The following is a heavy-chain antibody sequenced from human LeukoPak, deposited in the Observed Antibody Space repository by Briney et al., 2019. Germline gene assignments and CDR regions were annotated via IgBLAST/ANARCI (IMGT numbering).Heavy chain of an antibody. J-gene: IGHJ4*02. Sequence: PSETLSLTCSVSGGAIGSDGYYWNWIRQRPGKGLEWIGYIYFSGSASSNPSLKSRVTISVDTSKNQFSLRLSSVTAADTAVYYCERGRFYGFSGDSWGQGSLVTVSS. D-gene: IGHD3-10*01. CDR2: IYFSGSA. V-gene: IGHV4-31*03. CDR3: ERGRFYGFSGDS. CDR1: GGAIGSDGYY.